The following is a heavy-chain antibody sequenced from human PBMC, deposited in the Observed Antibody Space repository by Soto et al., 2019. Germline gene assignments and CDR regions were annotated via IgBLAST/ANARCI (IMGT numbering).Heavy chain of an antibody. CDR3: ARRQAKYYYDREDWFDP. D-gene: IGHD3-22*01. CDR2: ISSSGSTI. J-gene: IGHJ5*02. V-gene: IGHV3-11*01. CDR1: GFTFSDYY. Sequence: PGGSLRLSCAASGFTFSDYYMSWIRQAPWKWLEWVSYISSSGSTIYYADSVKGRFTISRDNAKNSLYLQMNSLRAEDTAVYYCARRQAKYYYDREDWFDPWGQGTLVTVSS.